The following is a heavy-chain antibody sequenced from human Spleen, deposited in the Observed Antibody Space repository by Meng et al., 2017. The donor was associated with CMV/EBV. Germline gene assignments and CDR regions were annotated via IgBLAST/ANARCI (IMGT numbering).Heavy chain of an antibody. J-gene: IGHJ5*02. CDR3: ARALRPRRGFDP. Sequence: LTCAVYGGSFSGYYWSWTRQPPGKGLEWIGEINHSGSTYYNPSLKSRVTISVDTSKNQFSLKLSSVTAADTAVYYCARALRPRRGFDPWGQGTLVTVSS. CDR1: GGSFSGYY. V-gene: IGHV4-34*01. CDR2: INHSGST.